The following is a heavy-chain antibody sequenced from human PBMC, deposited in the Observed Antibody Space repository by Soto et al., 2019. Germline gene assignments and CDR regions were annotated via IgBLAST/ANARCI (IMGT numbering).Heavy chain of an antibody. CDR1: GFIFDDFG. CDR3: AKDRYGSLEGGMDV. CDR2: VTWNSGNI. D-gene: IGHD1-26*01. J-gene: IGHJ6*03. Sequence: EVQLVESGGGLVQPGRSLRLSCAASGFIFDDFGMHWVRQAPGKGLEWVSGVTWNSGNIDYADSVKGRFTITRDNAKNSLYLQMNGLRGEDTALYYCAKDRYGSLEGGMDVWGKGTTVTVSS. V-gene: IGHV3-9*01.